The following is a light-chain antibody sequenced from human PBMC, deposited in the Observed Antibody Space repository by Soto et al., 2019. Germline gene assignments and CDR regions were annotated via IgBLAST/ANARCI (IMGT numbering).Light chain of an antibody. V-gene: IGKV1-12*01. CDR1: QSISSW. CDR3: QQANSFSIT. J-gene: IGKJ5*01. Sequence: DIQMTQSPSSVSASVGDRVTITCRASQSISSWLAWYQQKPGKAPKLLIYGASSLQSGVPSRFSGSRSGTAFTLTITSLHPEDFATYYCQQANSFSITFGQGTRLEIK. CDR2: GAS.